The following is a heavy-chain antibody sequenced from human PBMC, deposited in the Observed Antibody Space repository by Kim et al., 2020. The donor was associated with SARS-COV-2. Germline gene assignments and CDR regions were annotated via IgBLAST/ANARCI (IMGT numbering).Heavy chain of an antibody. CDR2: INPNGGET. CDR3: ARDSDPDY. Sequence: ASVKVSCKASGYNFNDYYIHWVRQAPGQGLEWMGWINPNGGETNYAEKFHERVSMIRDTSINTAYVELYSLAFDDTAVYYCARDSDPDYWGQGTLVTVSS. J-gene: IGHJ4*02. CDR1: GYNFNDYY. V-gene: IGHV1-2*02.